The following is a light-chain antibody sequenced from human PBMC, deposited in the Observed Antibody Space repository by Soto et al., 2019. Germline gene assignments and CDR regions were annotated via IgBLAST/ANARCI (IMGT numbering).Light chain of an antibody. CDR1: HRGSRTY. J-gene: IGKJ5*01. CDR2: GAS. V-gene: IGKV3-20*01. CDR3: QQFDDSGT. Sequence: EIVLTQSPGTLSLSPGERATLSCRASHRGSRTYLAWYQQKPGQAPSLLIYGASDRATGTPDRFSGSGSGTDFTLTISRLEPEDSAVYYCQQFDDSGTFGQGTRLEIK.